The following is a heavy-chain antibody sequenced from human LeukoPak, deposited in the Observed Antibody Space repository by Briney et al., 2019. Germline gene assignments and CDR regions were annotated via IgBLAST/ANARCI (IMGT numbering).Heavy chain of an antibody. CDR2: SSTTGNTI. V-gene: IGHV3-48*02. CDR3: ARRGGGGRSDALDI. Sequence: PGGSLRLSCAASGFTFSAYSMNWVRQAPGKGLEWVSYSSTTGNTIHYTDSVKGRFTVSRDNAKNSLFLQMNSLRDEDTAVYYCARRGGGGRSDALDIWGQGTMVTVSS. CDR1: GFTFSAYS. J-gene: IGHJ3*02. D-gene: IGHD2-21*01.